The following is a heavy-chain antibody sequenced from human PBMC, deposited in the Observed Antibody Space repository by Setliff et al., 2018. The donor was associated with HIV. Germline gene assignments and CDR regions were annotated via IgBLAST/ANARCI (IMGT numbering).Heavy chain of an antibody. Sequence: PGGSLRLSCATSGFTFSSYAMSWVRQAPGKGLEWVSTISGSGGSTYYADSVKGRFTISRDNSKNTLYLQMNSLRAEDTAVYYCARNFDFWSGYLDYWGQGTLVTVSS. CDR3: ARNFDFWSGYLDY. V-gene: IGHV3-23*01. J-gene: IGHJ4*02. D-gene: IGHD3-3*01. CDR2: ISGSGGST. CDR1: GFTFSSYA.